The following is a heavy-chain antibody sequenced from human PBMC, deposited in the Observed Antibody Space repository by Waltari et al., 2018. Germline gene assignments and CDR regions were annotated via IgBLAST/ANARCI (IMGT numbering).Heavy chain of an antibody. Sequence: VQLQESGPGLVKPSWTLSRTCTVSGGSISSYSWSWIRQPTGKGLEWIGYIYYSGSTNYNPSLKSRVTISVDTSKNQFSLKLSSVTAADTAVYYCASTDVDSREFDYWGQGTLVTVSS. CDR2: IYYSGST. CDR3: ASTDVDSREFDY. V-gene: IGHV4-59*08. CDR1: GGSISSYS. D-gene: IGHD3-22*01. J-gene: IGHJ4*02.